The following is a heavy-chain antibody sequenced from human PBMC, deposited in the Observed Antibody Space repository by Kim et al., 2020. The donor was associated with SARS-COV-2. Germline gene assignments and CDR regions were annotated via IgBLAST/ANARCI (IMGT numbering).Heavy chain of an antibody. CDR3: AREAYYGSGSYPEAFDI. Sequence: VKGRFTISRDNAKNSLYLQMNSLRAEDTAVYYCAREAYYGSGSYPEAFDIWGQGTMVTVSS. J-gene: IGHJ3*02. V-gene: IGHV3-11*06. D-gene: IGHD3-10*01.